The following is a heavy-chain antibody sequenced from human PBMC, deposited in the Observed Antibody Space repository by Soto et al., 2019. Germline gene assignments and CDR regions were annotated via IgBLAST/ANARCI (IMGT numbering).Heavy chain of an antibody. Sequence: PSETLSLTCTVSGGSINSGVHYWAWIRQPPGKGLEWIRHIYNIGSAYYNPSFTSRVTMSVDTSKNQFSLKLNSVNAADTAVYYCARDLRLDSWGPGTLVTVSS. CDR1: GGSINSGVHY. V-gene: IGHV4-30-4*01. CDR3: ARDLRLDS. D-gene: IGHD2-21*02. CDR2: IYNIGSA. J-gene: IGHJ4*02.